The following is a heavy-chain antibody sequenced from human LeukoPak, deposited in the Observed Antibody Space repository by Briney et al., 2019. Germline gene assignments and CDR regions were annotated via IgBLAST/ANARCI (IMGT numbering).Heavy chain of an antibody. D-gene: IGHD1-26*01. Sequence: GGSLRLSCAASGFTFNSYWMTWVRQAPGKGLEWVASINQDGSQKYYVESLKGRFTISRDNAKNSLYLQMNSLRAEDTAVYYCARSYSGSPDYWGQGTLVTVSS. CDR1: GFTFNSYW. CDR2: INQDGSQK. J-gene: IGHJ4*02. V-gene: IGHV3-7*03. CDR3: ARSYSGSPDY.